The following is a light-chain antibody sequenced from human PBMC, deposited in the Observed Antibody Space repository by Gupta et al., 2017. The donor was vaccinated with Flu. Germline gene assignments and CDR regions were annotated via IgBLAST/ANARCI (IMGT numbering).Light chain of an antibody. J-gene: IGLJ3*02. CDR1: ALPRQF. CDR3: LSSDTSGAWV. Sequence: SYELTQPPSVSVSPGQTATITCSGDALPRQFGYWYQQKPGQAPVLVIYKDSKRPSGIPERFSGASSGTTVTLTISGAQAEDEADYYCLSSDTSGAWVFGGGTKLTVL. V-gene: IGLV3-25*02. CDR2: KDS.